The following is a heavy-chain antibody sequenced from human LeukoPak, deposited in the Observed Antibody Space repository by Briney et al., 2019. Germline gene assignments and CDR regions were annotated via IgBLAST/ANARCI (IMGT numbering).Heavy chain of an antibody. D-gene: IGHD2-2*02. CDR1: GYTFTSYD. CDR2: MNPNSGNT. Sequence: GASVKVSCKASGYTFTSYDINWVQQATGQGLEWMGWMNPNSGNTGYAQKFQGRVTMTRNTSISTAYMELSSLRSEDTAVYYCARGIYCSSTSCYTGFDYWGQGTLVTVSS. V-gene: IGHV1-8*01. J-gene: IGHJ4*02. CDR3: ARGIYCSSTSCYTGFDY.